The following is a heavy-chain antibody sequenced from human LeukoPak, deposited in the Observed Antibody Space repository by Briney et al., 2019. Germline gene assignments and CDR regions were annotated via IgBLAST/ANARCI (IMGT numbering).Heavy chain of an antibody. Sequence: GESLKISCKGSGYSFTSYWISWVRQMPGKGLEWMGRMDPSYSYTNYSPSFQGHVTISADKSISTAYLQWSSLKASDTAMYYCARRGDYVWGSYRMYYFDYWGQGTLVTVSS. J-gene: IGHJ4*02. CDR3: ARRGDYVWGSYRMYYFDY. V-gene: IGHV5-10-1*01. CDR2: MDPSYSYT. D-gene: IGHD3-16*02. CDR1: GYSFTSYW.